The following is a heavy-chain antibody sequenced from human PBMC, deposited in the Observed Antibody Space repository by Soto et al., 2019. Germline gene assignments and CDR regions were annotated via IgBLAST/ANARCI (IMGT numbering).Heavy chain of an antibody. J-gene: IGHJ6*02. CDR3: GRVTGSYSSTSCSYYYYYYGMYV. Sequence: QVQLVQSGAEVKKPGASVKVSCKASGYTFTSYGISWVRQAPGQGLEWMGWISVYNGNTNYAQKLQGRVTMTTDTSTSTAYMELSSLRSDDTAGYYCGRVTGSYSSTSCSYYYYYYGMYVWGQGTTVTVSS. D-gene: IGHD2-2*01. CDR2: ISVYNGNT. V-gene: IGHV1-18*01. CDR1: GYTFTSYG.